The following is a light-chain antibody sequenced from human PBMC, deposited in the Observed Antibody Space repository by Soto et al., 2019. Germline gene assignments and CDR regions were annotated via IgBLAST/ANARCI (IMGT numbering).Light chain of an antibody. Sequence: IVMTQSPATLSVSPGERATLSCRASQSISSSYLAWYQQRPGQAPRLLIYGASSRATGIPDRFSGSGSGTEFTLTISSLEPEDFAVYYCQQRSNWPRTFGQGTKVDIK. J-gene: IGKJ1*01. CDR3: QQRSNWPRT. CDR1: QSISSSY. V-gene: IGKV3D-20*02. CDR2: GAS.